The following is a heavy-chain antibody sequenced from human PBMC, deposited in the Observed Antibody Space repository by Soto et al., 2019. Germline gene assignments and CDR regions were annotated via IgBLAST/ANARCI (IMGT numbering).Heavy chain of an antibody. J-gene: IGHJ4*02. CDR2: IKEDGSER. CDR3: TRGHPSIYNY. D-gene: IGHD4-4*01. V-gene: IGHV3-7*01. CDR1: GFTFSNYW. Sequence: GGSLRLSCAASGFTFSNYWMSWVRQAPGKGLEWVANIKEDGSERYYVDSVKGRFTISRDNAKNSLYLQMTSLRPEDTAVYYCTRGHPSIYNYWGQGTLVTVSS.